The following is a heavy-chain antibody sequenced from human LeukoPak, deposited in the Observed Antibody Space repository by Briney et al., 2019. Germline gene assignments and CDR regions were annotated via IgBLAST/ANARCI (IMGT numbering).Heavy chain of an antibody. V-gene: IGHV4-39*01. CDR3: ARHFYSANYYFDY. Sequence: SETLSLTCTVAGGSLSSSGYYWGWLRQPPGTGLEWIGSIYYSGSTYYNPSLKSRVTISVDTSNNQFSLKLSSVTAADTAVFYCARHFYSANYYFDYWGQGTPVTVSS. J-gene: IGHJ4*02. D-gene: IGHD4-11*01. CDR2: IYYSGST. CDR1: GGSLSSSGYY.